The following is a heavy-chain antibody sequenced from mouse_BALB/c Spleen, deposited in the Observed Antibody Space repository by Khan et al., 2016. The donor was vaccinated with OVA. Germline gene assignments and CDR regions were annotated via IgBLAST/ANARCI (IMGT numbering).Heavy chain of an antibody. D-gene: IGHD1-1*01. CDR3: ARGNYYGYYFDY. Sequence: VQLQQSGPGLVKPSQSLSLTCTVTGYSITSGYAWNWIRQFPGNKLEWMGYISYSGVTSYTPSLKSRISITRDTSKNQFFLQLTSVTTEDTATYYCARGNYYGYYFDYWGHGTTRTVSS. V-gene: IGHV3-2*02. CDR1: GYSITSGYA. CDR2: ISYSGVT. J-gene: IGHJ2*01.